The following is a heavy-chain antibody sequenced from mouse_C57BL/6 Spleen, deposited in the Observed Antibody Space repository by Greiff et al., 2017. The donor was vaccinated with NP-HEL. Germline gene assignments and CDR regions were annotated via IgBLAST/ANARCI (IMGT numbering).Heavy chain of an antibody. CDR3: ARKRAMITTPYGMDY. V-gene: IGHV1-50*01. J-gene: IGHJ4*01. CDR2: IDPSDSYT. D-gene: IGHD2-4*01. Sequence: QVQLQQPGAELVKPGASVKLSCNASGYTFTSYWMQWVKQRPGQGLEWIGEIDPSDSYTNYNQKFKGKATLTVDTSSSTAYMQLSSLTSEDSAVYYCARKRAMITTPYGMDYWGQGTSVTVSS. CDR1: GYTFTSYW.